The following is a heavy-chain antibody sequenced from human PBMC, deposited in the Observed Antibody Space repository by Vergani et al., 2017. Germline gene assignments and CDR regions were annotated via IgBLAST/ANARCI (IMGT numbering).Heavy chain of an antibody. CDR3: ARDLKSNDYYDSSGYYPNWFDP. CDR1: GGTFSSYT. D-gene: IGHD3-22*01. J-gene: IGHJ5*02. CDR2: IIPILGTA. Sequence: QVQLVQSGAEVKKPGSSVKVSCKASGGTFSSYTISWVRQAPGQGLEWMGRIIPILGTANYAQKFQGRVTITADESTSTAYMELSSLRSEDTAVYYCARDLKSNDYYDSSGYYPNWFDPWGQGTLVTVSS. V-gene: IGHV1-69*08.